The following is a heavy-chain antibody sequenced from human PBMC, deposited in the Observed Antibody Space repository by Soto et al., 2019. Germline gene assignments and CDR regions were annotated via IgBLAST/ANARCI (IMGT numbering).Heavy chain of an antibody. D-gene: IGHD3-16*01. J-gene: IGHJ6*02. Sequence: QVQLVQSGAEVKKPGASVKVSCKASGYTFTSYGISWVRQAPGQGLEWMGWISAYNGNTNYAQKLQGRVTMTTDTSLSKXYMELRSLRSDETAVYYCARDGARGENYYYYGMDVWGQGTTVTVSS. CDR2: ISAYNGNT. CDR3: ARDGARGENYYYYGMDV. CDR1: GYTFTSYG. V-gene: IGHV1-18*01.